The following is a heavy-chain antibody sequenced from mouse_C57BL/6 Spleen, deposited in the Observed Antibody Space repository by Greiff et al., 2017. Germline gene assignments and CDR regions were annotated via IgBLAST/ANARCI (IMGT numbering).Heavy chain of an antibody. CDR3: ARWYYGKGAMDY. V-gene: IGHV1-69*01. CDR2: IDPSDSYT. D-gene: IGHD2-1*01. Sequence: QVQLQQSGAELVMPGASVKLSCKASGYTFTSYWMHWVKQRPGQGLEWIGEIDPSDSYTNYNQKFKGKSTLTVDKSSSTAYMQLSSLTSEDSAVYYCARWYYGKGAMDYWGQGTSVTVSS. J-gene: IGHJ4*01. CDR1: GYTFTSYW.